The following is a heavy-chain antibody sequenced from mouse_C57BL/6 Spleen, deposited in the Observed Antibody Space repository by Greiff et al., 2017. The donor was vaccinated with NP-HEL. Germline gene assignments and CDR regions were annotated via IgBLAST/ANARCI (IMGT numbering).Heavy chain of an antibody. J-gene: IGHJ3*01. D-gene: IGHD2-5*01. CDR3: ASASPFYYSNWFAY. CDR2: INPNNGGT. V-gene: IGHV1-26*01. CDR1: GYTFTDYY. Sequence: VQLQQSGPELVKPGASVKISCKASGYTFTDYYMNWVKQSHGKSLEWIGDINPNNGGTSYNQKFKGKATLTVDKSSSTAYMELRSLTSEDSAVYYCASASPFYYSNWFAYWGQGTLVTVSA.